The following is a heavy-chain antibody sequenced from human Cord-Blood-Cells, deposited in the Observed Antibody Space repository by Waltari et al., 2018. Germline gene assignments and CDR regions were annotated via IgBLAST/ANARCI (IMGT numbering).Heavy chain of an antibody. V-gene: IGHV4-39*01. Sequence: QLQLQESGPGLVKPSEPLSLTCTVSGGSISSSSYYWGWLRQPPGKGLEWIGSIYYSGSTYYNPSLKSRVTISVDTSKNQFSLKLSSVTAADTAVYYCARQGTDIVVVPAAISLGWGQGTLVTVSS. J-gene: IGHJ4*02. CDR3: ARQGTDIVVVPAAISLG. CDR1: GGSISSSSYY. CDR2: IYYSGST. D-gene: IGHD2-2*01.